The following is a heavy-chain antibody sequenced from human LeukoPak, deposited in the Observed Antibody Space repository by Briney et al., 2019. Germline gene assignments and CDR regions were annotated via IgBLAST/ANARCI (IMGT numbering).Heavy chain of an antibody. V-gene: IGHV1-69*13. CDR1: RGTFSRYA. Sequence: SVKVSCKASRGTFSRYAISWVRPAPGQALEWMGRIIPIFGTANYAQKFQGRVTITPDESTSTAYMELSSLRSEDTAVYYCARDPSAPDFVDYWGQGTLVTVSS. J-gene: IGHJ4*02. CDR3: ARDPSAPDFVDY. CDR2: IIPIFGTA. D-gene: IGHD1-14*01.